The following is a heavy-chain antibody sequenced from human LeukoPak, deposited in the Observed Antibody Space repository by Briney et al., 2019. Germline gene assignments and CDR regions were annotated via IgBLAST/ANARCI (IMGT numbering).Heavy chain of an antibody. D-gene: IGHD4-17*01. CDR3: ARVASYGDYGY. Sequence: SETLSLTCTVSGGSISSYYWSWIRQPPGKGLEWIGYIYYSGSTNYNPSLKSRVTISVDTSKNQFSLKLSSVTAAGTAVYYCARVASYGDYGYWGQGTLVTVSS. CDR1: GGSISSYY. CDR2: IYYSGST. V-gene: IGHV4-59*01. J-gene: IGHJ4*02.